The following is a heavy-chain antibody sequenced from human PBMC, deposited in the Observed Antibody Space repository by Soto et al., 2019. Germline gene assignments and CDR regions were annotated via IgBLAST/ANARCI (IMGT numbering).Heavy chain of an antibody. Sequence: GGSLRLSCAASGFTFSRYGMNWLRQAPGKGLEWVASISSSTSYVYYADPVKGRFSTSRDNAKNILYLEMYGLRTEDTAVYYCARDPSEGRVGNWFESWGQGTLVTVSS. V-gene: IGHV3-21*06. D-gene: IGHD2-2*01. J-gene: IGHJ5*01. CDR3: ARDPSEGRVGNWFES. CDR2: ISSSTSYV. CDR1: GFTFSRYG.